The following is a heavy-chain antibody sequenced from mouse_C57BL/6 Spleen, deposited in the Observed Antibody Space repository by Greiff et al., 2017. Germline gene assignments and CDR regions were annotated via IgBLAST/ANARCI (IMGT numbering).Heavy chain of an antibody. V-gene: IGHV14-2*01. CDR3: AITTVGVSYALDY. J-gene: IGHJ4*01. CDR2: IYPEDGAT. Sequence: VQLQQSGAELVKPGASVKLSCKASGFTINDYYMHWVKQRTGQGLEWIGRIYPEDGATKYTAKFKGKATLTADTSSNTAYLQLSSLTSDDSAVYFCAITTVGVSYALDYWGQGTSVTVSS. CDR1: GFTINDYY. D-gene: IGHD1-1*01.